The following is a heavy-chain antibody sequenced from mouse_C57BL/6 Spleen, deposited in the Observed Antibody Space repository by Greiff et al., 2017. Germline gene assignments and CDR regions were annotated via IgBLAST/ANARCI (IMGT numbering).Heavy chain of an antibody. D-gene: IGHD2-3*01. J-gene: IGHJ2*01. CDR3: ARGDGY. CDR1: GYTFTSYW. Sequence: VQLQQPGAELVKPGASVKLSCKASGYTFTSYWMQWVKQRPGQGLEWIGEIDPSDSYTNYNQKFKGKATLTVDTSSSTAYMQLSSLTSEDSAVCYCARGDGYWGQGTTLTVSS. CDR2: IDPSDSYT. V-gene: IGHV1-50*01.